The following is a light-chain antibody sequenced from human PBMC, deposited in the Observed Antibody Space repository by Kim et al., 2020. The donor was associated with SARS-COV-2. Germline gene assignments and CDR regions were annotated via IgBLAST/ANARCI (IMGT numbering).Light chain of an antibody. V-gene: IGLV7-43*01. J-gene: IGLJ3*02. CDR1: TGAVTTTSY. Sequence: PGGTVTLTCASSTGAVTTTSYPAWFQQKTGQPPRALIYDTSNKYSWTPARFSASLLGGKAALTLSGVQPEDKAEYYCLLYYGGPWVFGGGTQLTVL. CDR2: DTS. CDR3: LLYYGGPWV.